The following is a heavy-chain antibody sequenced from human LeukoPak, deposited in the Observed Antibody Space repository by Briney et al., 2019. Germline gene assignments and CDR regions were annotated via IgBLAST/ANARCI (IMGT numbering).Heavy chain of an antibody. CDR1: GGSFSGYY. J-gene: IGHJ3*02. Sequence: SETLSLTCAVYGGSFSGYYWSWIRQPPGKGLEWIGEINHSGSTNYNPSLKSRVTISVDTSKNQFSLKLSSVTAADTAVYYCARTYYDILTGGLDAFDIWGQGTMVTVSS. D-gene: IGHD3-9*01. CDR2: INHSGST. V-gene: IGHV4-34*01. CDR3: ARTYYDILTGGLDAFDI.